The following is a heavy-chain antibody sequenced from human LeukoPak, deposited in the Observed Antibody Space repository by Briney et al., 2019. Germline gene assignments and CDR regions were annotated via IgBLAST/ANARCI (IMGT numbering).Heavy chain of an antibody. CDR3: ARHYVWGSYRYTGPLGFDY. Sequence: PSETLSLTCTVSGGSISSSSYYWGWIRQPPGKGLEWIGSIYYSGSTYYNPSLKSRVTISVDTSKNQFSLKPSSVTAADTAVYYCARHYVWGSYRYTGPLGFDYWGQGTLVTVSS. CDR2: IYYSGST. V-gene: IGHV4-39*01. D-gene: IGHD3-16*02. CDR1: GGSISSSSYY. J-gene: IGHJ4*02.